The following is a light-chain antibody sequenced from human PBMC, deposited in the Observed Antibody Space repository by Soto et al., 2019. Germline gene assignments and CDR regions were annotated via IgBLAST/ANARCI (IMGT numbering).Light chain of an antibody. J-gene: IGKJ1*01. CDR2: GAS. V-gene: IGKV3-20*01. Sequence: EIVLTQSPCTLSWSAGERATLSCGASQSVSSSYLAWYQQKRGQAPSPVMYGASRRATGIPERFSGSLSGTDFTLTISRLEPEDFAVYYCQQYGSSPRTFGQGTKVDIK. CDR3: QQYGSSPRT. CDR1: QSVSSSY.